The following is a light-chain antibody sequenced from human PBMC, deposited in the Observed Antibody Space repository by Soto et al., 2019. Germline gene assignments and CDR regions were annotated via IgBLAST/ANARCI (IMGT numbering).Light chain of an antibody. CDR3: SSYAGSNNFEV. CDR1: SSDVGGYNY. Sequence: QSALTQPPSASRSPGQSVTISCTGTSSDVGGYNYVSWYQQHQGKAPKLMIYEVSKRPSGVPDRFSGSKSGNTASLTVSGLQAEDEADYYCSSYAGSNNFEVFGTGTKVTVL. J-gene: IGLJ1*01. CDR2: EVS. V-gene: IGLV2-8*01.